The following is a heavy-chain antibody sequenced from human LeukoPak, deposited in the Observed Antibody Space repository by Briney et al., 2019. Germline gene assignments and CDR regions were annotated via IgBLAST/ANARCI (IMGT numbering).Heavy chain of an antibody. CDR2: ISSSSSTV. D-gene: IGHD2/OR15-2a*01. Sequence: SGXXXXXYXXSWIRQAPGXGLXGXSYISSSSSTVYYADSVKGRFTISRXXXKKSVSLQMNRLRAEDTAVYYXXXXXXXGXIYLSWVDNWGQGTLVTVSS. CDR1: GXXXXXYX. V-gene: IGHV3-11*04. J-gene: IGHJ4*02. CDR3: XXXXXXGXIYLSWVDN.